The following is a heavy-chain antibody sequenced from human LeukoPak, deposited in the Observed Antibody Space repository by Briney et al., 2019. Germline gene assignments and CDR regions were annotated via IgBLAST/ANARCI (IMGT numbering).Heavy chain of an antibody. Sequence: SETLSLTCTVSGGSISSGDYYWSWIRQPAGKGLEWIGRIYTSGSTNYNPSLKSRVTMSVDTSKSQFSLKLSSVTAADTAVYYCARYSSGWAPYFDYWGQGTLVTVSS. V-gene: IGHV4-61*02. CDR2: IYTSGST. CDR1: GGSISSGDYY. D-gene: IGHD6-19*01. CDR3: ARYSSGWAPYFDY. J-gene: IGHJ4*02.